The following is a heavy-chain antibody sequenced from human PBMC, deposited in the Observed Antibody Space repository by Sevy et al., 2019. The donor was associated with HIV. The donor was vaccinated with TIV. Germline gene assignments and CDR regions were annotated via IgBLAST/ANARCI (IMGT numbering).Heavy chain of an antibody. CDR2: ISYDGSNK. CDR1: GFTFSSYG. D-gene: IGHD3-3*01. J-gene: IGHJ6*02. Sequence: GGSLRLSCAASGFTFSSYGMHWVRQAPGKGLEWVAVISYDGSNKYYADSVKGRFTISRDNSKNTLYLQMNSLRAEDTAVYYWAKGCYDFWSGYYRGYYYYYGMDVWGQGTTVTVSS. CDR3: AKGCYDFWSGYYRGYYYYYGMDV. V-gene: IGHV3-30*18.